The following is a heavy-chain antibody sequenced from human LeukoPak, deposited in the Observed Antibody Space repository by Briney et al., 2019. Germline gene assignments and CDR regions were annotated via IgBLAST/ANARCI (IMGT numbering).Heavy chain of an antibody. CDR3: ARGPGWTAAGTHFDY. CDR1: GFTFSSYS. CDR2: ISSSSSYI. V-gene: IGHV3-21*01. D-gene: IGHD6-13*01. J-gene: IGHJ4*02. Sequence: GGSLRLSCAASGFTFSSYSMNWVRQAPGKGLEWVSSISSSSSYIYYADSVKGRFTISRDNAKNSLYLQMNSLRAEDTAVYYCARGPGWTAAGTHFDYWGQGTLVTVSS.